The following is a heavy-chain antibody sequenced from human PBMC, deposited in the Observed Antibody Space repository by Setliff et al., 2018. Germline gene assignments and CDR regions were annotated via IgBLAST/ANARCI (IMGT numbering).Heavy chain of an antibody. CDR3: ARDGLGAFSLRSMDV. D-gene: IGHD3-3*02. CDR2: INSDESRR. V-gene: IGHV3-74*01. J-gene: IGHJ6*04. CDR1: GFSFSSYW. Sequence: GGSLRLSCVASGFSFSSYWMHWVRQVPGKGLVWVSRINSDESRRNYGGSLKSRVTISLDTSKNQFSLQLSSVTAADTAVYYCARDGLGAFSLRSMDVWGKGTTVTVSS.